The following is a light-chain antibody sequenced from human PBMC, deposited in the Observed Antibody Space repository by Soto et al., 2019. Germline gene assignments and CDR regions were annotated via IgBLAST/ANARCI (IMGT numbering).Light chain of an antibody. Sequence: VVAQSPGTLSLSPGERATLSCRAIQSVSSSYLAWYQQKPGQAPRLLIYGASTRATGIPARFSGSGSGTEFTLTISSLHSEDFAVYYCQQYNNWPRWTFGQGTKVDIK. V-gene: IGKV3-15*01. CDR3: QQYNNWPRWT. J-gene: IGKJ1*01. CDR1: QSVSSSY. CDR2: GAS.